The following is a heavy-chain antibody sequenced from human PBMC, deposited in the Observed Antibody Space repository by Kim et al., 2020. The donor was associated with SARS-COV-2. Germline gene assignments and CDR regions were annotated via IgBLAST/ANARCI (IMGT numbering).Heavy chain of an antibody. Sequence: SETLSLTCAVYGGSFSGYYWSWIRQPPGKGLEWIGEINHSGSTNYNPSLKSRVTISVDTSKNQFSLKLSSVTAADTAVYYCARRGARCGLRYFDWLSRGGERRGVCYFDYWGQGTLVTVSS. CDR1: GGSFSGYY. J-gene: IGHJ4*02. V-gene: IGHV4-34*01. CDR3: ARRGARCGLRYFDWLSRGGERRGVCYFDY. CDR2: INHSGST. D-gene: IGHD3-9*01.